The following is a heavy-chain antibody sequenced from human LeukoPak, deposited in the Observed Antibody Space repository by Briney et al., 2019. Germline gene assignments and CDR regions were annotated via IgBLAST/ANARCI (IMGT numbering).Heavy chain of an antibody. J-gene: IGHJ6*03. CDR2: ISSSSSDI. Sequence: KPGGSLRLSCAASGFTFSSYSMNWVRQAPGKGLEWVSSISSSSSDIYYADSVKGRFTISRDNAKNSLYLQMNSLRAEDTAVYYCARETVAVAGSGYYYYMDVWGKGTTVTVSS. D-gene: IGHD6-19*01. CDR1: GFTFSSYS. CDR3: ARETVAVAGSGYYYYMDV. V-gene: IGHV3-21*01.